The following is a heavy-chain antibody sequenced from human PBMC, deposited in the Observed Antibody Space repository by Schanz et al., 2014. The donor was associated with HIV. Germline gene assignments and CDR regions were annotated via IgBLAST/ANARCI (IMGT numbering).Heavy chain of an antibody. CDR1: GFTFSSYA. D-gene: IGHD3-16*01. CDR2: ISISGHST. V-gene: IGHV3-23*01. J-gene: IGHJ4*02. CDR3: AKTIIPTDWAPYTYSFDY. Sequence: EVQLLESGGGLVQPGGSLRLSCAASGFTFSSYAMSWVRQAPGKGLEWVSGISISGHSTYYADSVKGRFTISRDISKNTLYLQMNSLRAEDTAVYYCAKTIIPTDWAPYTYSFDYWGQGTLVTVSS.